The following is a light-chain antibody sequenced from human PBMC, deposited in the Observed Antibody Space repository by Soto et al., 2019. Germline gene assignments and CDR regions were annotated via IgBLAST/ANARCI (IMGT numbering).Light chain of an antibody. Sequence: QSALTQPASVSGSPGQSITISCTGTSSDVGGYNYVSWYQQHPGKAPKLMIYDVSNRPSGVSNRFSGSKSGNTASLTISGLQAEDEADYYCRSYTSSTPPVFGGGTKLTVL. CDR1: SSDVGGYNY. V-gene: IGLV2-14*01. CDR3: RSYTSSTPPV. CDR2: DVS. J-gene: IGLJ2*01.